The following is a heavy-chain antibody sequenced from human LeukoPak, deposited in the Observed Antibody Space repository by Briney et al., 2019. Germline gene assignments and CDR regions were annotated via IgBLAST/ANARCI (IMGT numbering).Heavy chain of an antibody. Sequence: ASVKVSCKASGGTFSSYAISWVRQAPGQGLEWMGGIIPIFGTANYAQKFQGRVTITTDESTSTAYMELSSLRSEDTAVYYCARTEAENSYPSNWFNPWGQGTLVTVSS. D-gene: IGHD5-18*01. CDR3: ARTEAENSYPSNWFNP. CDR2: IIPIFGTA. J-gene: IGHJ5*02. V-gene: IGHV1-69*05. CDR1: GGTFSSYA.